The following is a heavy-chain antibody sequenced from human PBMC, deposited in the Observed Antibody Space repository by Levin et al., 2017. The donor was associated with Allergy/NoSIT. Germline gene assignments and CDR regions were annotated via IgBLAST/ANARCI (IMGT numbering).Heavy chain of an antibody. V-gene: IGHV4-34*01. Sequence: SQTLSLTCAVYGESFSGSYWTWIRQPPGKGLEWIGDITHSGNTRSNPSLRSRVTLSLDTSKTQFSLILSSVTAADTAVYYCARGYVNRVVTAIDFDYWGQGTLVTVSP. D-gene: IGHD2-21*02. J-gene: IGHJ4*02. CDR3: ARGYVNRVVTAIDFDY. CDR1: GESFSGSY. CDR2: ITHSGNT.